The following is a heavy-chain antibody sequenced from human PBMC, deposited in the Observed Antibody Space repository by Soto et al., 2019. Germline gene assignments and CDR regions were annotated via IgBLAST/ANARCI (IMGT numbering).Heavy chain of an antibody. V-gene: IGHV4-30-4*01. D-gene: IGHD2-21*02. CDR2: IYYSGST. J-gene: IGHJ4*02. Sequence: SETLSLTCTVCGGSLSSGDYYWSWIRQPPGKGMEWIGYIYYSGSTYCHPSLKSRVTISVDTSGNQFSLKLSSVTAADTAVYYCASLVSGTAIFDSGGQGTLVTVYS. CDR3: ASLVSGTAIFDS. CDR1: GGSLSSGDYY.